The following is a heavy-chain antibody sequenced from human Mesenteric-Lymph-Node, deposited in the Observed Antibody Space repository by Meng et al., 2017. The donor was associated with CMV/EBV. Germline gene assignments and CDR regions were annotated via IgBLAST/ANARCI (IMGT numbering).Heavy chain of an antibody. J-gene: IGHJ4*02. CDR1: GFTFSDYY. CDR3: ARDSQYSSSPVTFDY. D-gene: IGHD6-6*01. CDR2: ISSSGSTI. V-gene: IGHV3-11*01. Sequence: GESLKISCAASGFTFSDYYMSWIRQAPGKGLEWVSYISSSGSTIYYADSVKGRFTISRDNAKNSLYLQMNSLRAEDTAVYYSARDSQYSSSPVTFDYWGQGTLVTVSS.